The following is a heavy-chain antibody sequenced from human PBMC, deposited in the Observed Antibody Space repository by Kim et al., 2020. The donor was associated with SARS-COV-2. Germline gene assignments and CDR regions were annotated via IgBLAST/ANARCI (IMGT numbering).Heavy chain of an antibody. CDR3: ARVGSTSCYAILSECPYNWFDP. CDR2: IYYSGST. D-gene: IGHD2-2*01. V-gene: IGHV4-31*03. CDR1: GGSISSGGYY. J-gene: IGHJ5*02. Sequence: SETLSLTCTVSGGSISSGGYYWSWIRQHPGKGLEWIGYIYYSGSTYYNPSLKSRVTISVDTSKNQFSLKLSSVTAADTAVYYCARVGSTSCYAILSECPYNWFDPWGQGTLVTVSS.